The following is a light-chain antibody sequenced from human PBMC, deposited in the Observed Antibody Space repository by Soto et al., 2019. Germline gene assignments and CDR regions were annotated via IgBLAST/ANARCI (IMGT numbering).Light chain of an antibody. CDR1: QSVSFSD. CDR2: GET. CDR3: QQYGSSPLT. V-gene: IGKV3-20*01. J-gene: IGKJ4*01. Sequence: EIVLTQSPGTLSLSPGDRATLSCRASQSVSFSDLAWYKQKAGQAPRLLIYGETSRTTGIPDRFSGSESGKDFTLTISRLEPEDFAVYYCQQYGSSPLTFGGGTKVEIK.